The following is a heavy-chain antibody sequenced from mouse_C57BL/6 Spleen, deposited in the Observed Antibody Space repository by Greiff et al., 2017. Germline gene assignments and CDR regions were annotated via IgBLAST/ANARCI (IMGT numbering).Heavy chain of an antibody. D-gene: IGHD3-2*02. CDR1: GYTFTDYY. Sequence: QVQLQQSGAELVRPGASVKLSCKASGYTFTDYYINWVKQRPGQGLEWIARIYPGSGNTYYNEKFKGKATLTAEKSSSTAYMQLSSLTSEDSAVYFCARSRDSSGPFAYWGQGTLVTVSA. J-gene: IGHJ3*01. CDR3: ARSRDSSGPFAY. CDR2: IYPGSGNT. V-gene: IGHV1-76*01.